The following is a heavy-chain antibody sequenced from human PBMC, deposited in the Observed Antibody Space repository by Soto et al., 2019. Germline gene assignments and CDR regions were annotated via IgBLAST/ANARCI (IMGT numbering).Heavy chain of an antibody. CDR3: ARDLGAYGDYYFDY. J-gene: IGHJ4*02. CDR1: GGSISSGDYY. D-gene: IGHD4-17*01. CDR2: IYYSGST. Sequence: SEILSLTCPVSGGSISSGDYYWSWIRQPPGKGLEWIGYIYYSGSTYYNPSLKSRVTISVDTSKNQFSLKLSSVTAADTAVYYCARDLGAYGDYYFDYWGQGALVTVSS. V-gene: IGHV4-30-4*01.